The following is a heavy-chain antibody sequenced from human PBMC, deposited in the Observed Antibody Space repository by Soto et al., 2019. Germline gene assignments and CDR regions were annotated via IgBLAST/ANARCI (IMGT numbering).Heavy chain of an antibody. CDR2: INSDGST. Sequence: EVQLVESGGGLIPPGGSLRLSCAASGFLVNSAYMTWVRQAPGKGLEWLSMINSDGSTLYAESVKGRFTISRDNSKNRLDLQMHSLRAEDKAMYYCARSGYSFAWGYWGQGTLVIVTS. CDR1: GFLVNSAY. J-gene: IGHJ4*02. D-gene: IGHD5-18*01. CDR3: ARSGYSFAWGY. V-gene: IGHV3-53*01.